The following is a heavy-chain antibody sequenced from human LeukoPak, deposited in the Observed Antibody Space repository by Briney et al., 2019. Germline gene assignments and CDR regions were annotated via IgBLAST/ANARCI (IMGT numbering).Heavy chain of an antibody. D-gene: IGHD3-9*01. V-gene: IGHV1-18*01. J-gene: IGHJ4*02. Sequence: ASVKVSCKASGYTFTSYVIIWVRQAPGQGLEWMGWISANNGNTNYAQNLQGRVTMTTDTSTSTAYMELRSLRSDDTAVYYCARDEDTDILTGYERFDYWGQGTLVTVSS. CDR1: GYTFTSYV. CDR2: ISANNGNT. CDR3: ARDEDTDILTGYERFDY.